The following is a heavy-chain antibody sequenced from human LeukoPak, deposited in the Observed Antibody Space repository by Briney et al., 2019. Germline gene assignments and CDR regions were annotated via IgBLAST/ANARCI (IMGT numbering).Heavy chain of an antibody. V-gene: IGHV3-7*01. J-gene: IGHJ2*01. D-gene: IGHD3-3*01. CDR1: GFTFSSYW. Sequence: GGSLRLSCAASGFTFSSYWMSWVRQAPGKGLEWVANIRQDGSEKYYVDSVKGRVTISRDNAKNSLYLQMTSLRAEDTAVYYCARVPFTFRFLEWYFDLWGRGTLVTVSS. CDR2: IRQDGSEK. CDR3: ARVPFTFRFLEWYFDL.